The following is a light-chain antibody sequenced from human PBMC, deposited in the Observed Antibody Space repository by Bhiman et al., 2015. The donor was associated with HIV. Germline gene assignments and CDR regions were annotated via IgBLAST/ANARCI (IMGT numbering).Light chain of an antibody. CDR2: EVD. V-gene: IGLV2-8*01. CDR1: SSDVGNYDL. J-gene: IGLJ2*01. CDR3: SSYAGSNNVV. Sequence: QSVLTQPPSVSGAPGQRVTISCTGTSSDVGNYDLVSWYQHRPGAPPRLILYEVDRRPSGVPDRFSGSKSGNTASLTVSGLQAEDEADYYCSSYAGSNNVVFGGGTKLTVL.